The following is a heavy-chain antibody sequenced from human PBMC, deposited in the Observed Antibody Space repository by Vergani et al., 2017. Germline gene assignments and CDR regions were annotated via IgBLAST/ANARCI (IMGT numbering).Heavy chain of an antibody. J-gene: IGHJ2*01. CDR3: ARGGYSCYDYSYWXFDL. CDR2: IIPIFGTA. Sequence: QVQLVQSGAEVKKPGSSVKVSCKASGGTFSSYAISWVRQAPGQGLEWMGGIIPIFGTANYAQKFKGRVTITADESTTTVYMELSSLRSEDTAVYYCARGGYSCYDYSYWXFDLWGRGTLVTVSS. V-gene: IGHV1-69*01. D-gene: IGHD5-12*01. CDR1: GGTFSSYA.